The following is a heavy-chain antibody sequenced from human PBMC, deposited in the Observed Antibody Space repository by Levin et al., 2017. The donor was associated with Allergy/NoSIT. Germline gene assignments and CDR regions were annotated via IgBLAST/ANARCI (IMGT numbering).Heavy chain of an antibody. CDR1: GFTFSDYY. Sequence: PGGSLRLSCAASGFTFSDYYMSWIRQAPGKGLEWVSYISSSGSTIYYADSVKGRFTISRDNAKNSLYLQMNSLRAEDTAVYYCARDLGATLENAFDIWGQGTMVTVSS. J-gene: IGHJ3*02. D-gene: IGHD1-26*01. V-gene: IGHV3-11*01. CDR2: ISSSGSTI. CDR3: ARDLGATLENAFDI.